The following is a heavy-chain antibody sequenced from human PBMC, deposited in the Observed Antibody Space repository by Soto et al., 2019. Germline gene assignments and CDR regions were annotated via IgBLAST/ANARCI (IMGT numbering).Heavy chain of an antibody. CDR1: GYTFTSYD. J-gene: IGHJ6*02. D-gene: IGHD3-10*01. Sequence: QVQLVQSGAEVKKPGASVKVSCKASGYTFTSYDINWVRQATGQGLEWMGWMNPNSGNTGYAQKFQGRVTMTRNTSISTAYMELSSLRSEDTAVYYCASGRYGSGSYEVYGMDVWGQGTTVTVSS. CDR2: MNPNSGNT. V-gene: IGHV1-8*01. CDR3: ASGRYGSGSYEVYGMDV.